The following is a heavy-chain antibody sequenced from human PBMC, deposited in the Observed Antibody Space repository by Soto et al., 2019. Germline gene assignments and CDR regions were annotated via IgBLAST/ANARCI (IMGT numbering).Heavy chain of an antibody. CDR1: GGSFSGYY. D-gene: IGHD3-3*01. J-gene: IGHJ4*02. CDR2: INHSGST. Sequence: PSETLSLTCAVYGGSFSGYYWSWIRQPPGKGLEWIGEINHSGSTNYNPSLKSRDTISVDTSKNQFSLKLSSVTAADTAVYYCARGRNELRFLEWLLGNRGFDYWGQGTLVTVSS. CDR3: ARGRNELRFLEWLLGNRGFDY. V-gene: IGHV4-34*01.